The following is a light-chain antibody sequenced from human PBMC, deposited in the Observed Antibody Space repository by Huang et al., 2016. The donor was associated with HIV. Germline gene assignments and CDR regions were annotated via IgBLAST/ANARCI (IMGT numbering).Light chain of an antibody. CDR1: QSVSSY. CDR2: GAS. J-gene: IGKJ2*02. V-gene: IGKV3-15*01. CDR3: QQYNNGCT. Sequence: EIVMTQSPATLSVSPGERATLSCRASQSVSSYLALYQQKPGQSPRLLIYGASTRATGIPARFSGSGSGTEFTLTITSLQSEDFVIYYCQQYNNGCTFGQGTKLEIK.